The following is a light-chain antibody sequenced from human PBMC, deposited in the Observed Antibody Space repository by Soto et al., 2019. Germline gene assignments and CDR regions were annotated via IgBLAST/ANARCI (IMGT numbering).Light chain of an antibody. CDR2: SNN. V-gene: IGLV1-44*01. J-gene: IGLJ1*01. CDR3: AAWSDSLNGRV. Sequence: QSVLTQPPSASGTPGQRVTISCSGSTSNIGSNTVNWYQQLPGTAPKLLIYSNNQRPSGVPGRFSGSKSGTSASLAISGLQSEDEAEYYCAAWSDSLNGRVFGTGTKLTVL. CDR1: TSNIGSNT.